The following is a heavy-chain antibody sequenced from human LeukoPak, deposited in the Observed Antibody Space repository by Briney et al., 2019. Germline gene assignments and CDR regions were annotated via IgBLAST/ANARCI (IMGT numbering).Heavy chain of an antibody. J-gene: IGHJ5*02. CDR1: GYSISSGYY. D-gene: IGHD1-14*01. Sequence: PSETLSLTCTVSGYSISSGYYWGWIRQPPGKGLEWIGYIYYSGSTNYNPSLKSRVTISVDTSKNQFSLKLSSVTAADTAVYYCAREVYRWGQGTLVTVSS. CDR3: AREVYR. V-gene: IGHV4-61*01. CDR2: IYYSGST.